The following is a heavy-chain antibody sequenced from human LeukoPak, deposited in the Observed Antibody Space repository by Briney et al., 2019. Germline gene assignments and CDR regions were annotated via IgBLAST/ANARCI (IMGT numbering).Heavy chain of an antibody. D-gene: IGHD3-3*01. V-gene: IGHV3-21*01. J-gene: IGHJ4*02. CDR3: ARVHGVVTGPFDY. Sequence: GGSLRLSCAASGFTFSNYNMNWVRQAPGKGLEWVSSISTSSSYIYYADSVKGRFTISRDNAKNSLYLQMNSLRADDTAVYYCARVHGVVTGPFDYWGQGTLVTVSS. CDR2: ISTSSSYI. CDR1: GFTFSNYN.